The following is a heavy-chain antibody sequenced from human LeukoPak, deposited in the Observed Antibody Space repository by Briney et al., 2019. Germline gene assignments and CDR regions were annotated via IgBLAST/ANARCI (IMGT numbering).Heavy chain of an antibody. Sequence: GRSLRLSCAASGFTFSSYGMHWVRQAPGKGLEWVAVISYDGSNKYYADSVKGRFTISRDNSKNTLYLQMNSLRAEDTAMYYCARTPGYCTHGTCYGSIFAMDVWGQGTTVTVSS. V-gene: IGHV3-30*03. J-gene: IGHJ6*02. CDR1: GFTFSSYG. CDR2: ISYDGSNK. CDR3: ARTPGYCTHGTCYGSIFAMDV. D-gene: IGHD2-8*01.